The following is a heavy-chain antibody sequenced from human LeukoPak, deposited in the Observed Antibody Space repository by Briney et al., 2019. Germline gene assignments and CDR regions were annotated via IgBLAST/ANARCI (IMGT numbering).Heavy chain of an antibody. CDR2: ISSSSYI. D-gene: IGHD6-13*01. V-gene: IGHV3-69-1*01. CDR3: YSSSWYY. J-gene: IGHJ4*02. Sequence: PGGSLRLSCAASGFTFSPAWMNWVRQAPGKGLEWVSSISSSSYIYYADSVKGRFTISRDNAKNSLYLQMNSLRAEDTAVYYCYSSSWYYWGQGTLVTVSS. CDR1: GFTFSPAW.